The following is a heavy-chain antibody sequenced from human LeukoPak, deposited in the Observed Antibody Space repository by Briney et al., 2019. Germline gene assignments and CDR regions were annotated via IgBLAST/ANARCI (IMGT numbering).Heavy chain of an antibody. CDR2: IYHSGST. J-gene: IGHJ5*02. CDR3: ARLSVYHYSGSYLIRGWFDP. Sequence: SETLSLTCAVSGYSISSGYYWGWIRQPPGKGLEWIGSIYHSGSTYYSPSLKSRVTISVDTSKNQFSLKLSSVTAADTAVYYCARLSVYHYSGSYLIRGWFDPWGKGTLVTVSS. V-gene: IGHV4-38-2*01. D-gene: IGHD3-10*01. CDR1: GYSISSGYY.